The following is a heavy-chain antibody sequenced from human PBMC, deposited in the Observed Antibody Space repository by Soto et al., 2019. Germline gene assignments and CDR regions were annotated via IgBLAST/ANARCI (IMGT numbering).Heavy chain of an antibody. V-gene: IGHV4-34*01. D-gene: IGHD3-10*01. CDR3: ARVQSITMVRGVRWFDP. Sequence: PSETLSLTCAVYGGSFSGYYWSWIRQPPGKGLEWIGEINHSGSTNYNPSLKSRVTISVDTSKNQFSLKLSSVTAADTAVYYCARVQSITMVRGVRWFDPWGQGTLVTVS. J-gene: IGHJ5*02. CDR2: INHSGST. CDR1: GGSFSGYY.